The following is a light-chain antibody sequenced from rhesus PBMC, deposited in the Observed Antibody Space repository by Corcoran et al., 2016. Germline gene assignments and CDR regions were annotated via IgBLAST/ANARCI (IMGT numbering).Light chain of an antibody. J-gene: IGKJ1*01. Sequence: DIQMSQSPSSLSASVGDRVTITCRASHGVGSYLNWYQQKVGRAPKLLIYYATTLARGVPSRFSGSGSGTDFARTISSLQPEDFATYYCQQGKSNPRTFGQGTKVEF. V-gene: IGKV1-32*02. CDR1: HGVGSY. CDR3: QQGKSNPRT. CDR2: YAT.